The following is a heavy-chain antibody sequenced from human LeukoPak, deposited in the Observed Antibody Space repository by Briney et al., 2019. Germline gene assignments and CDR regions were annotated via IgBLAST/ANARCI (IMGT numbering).Heavy chain of an antibody. Sequence: ASVKVSCKASGYTFTSYGISWVRQAPGQGLEWMGWISAYNGNTNYAQKLQGRVTMTTDTSTSTAYMELRSLRSDDTAVYYCASTIHCGGDSPFEYWGQGTLVTVSS. J-gene: IGHJ4*02. CDR3: ASTIHCGGDSPFEY. V-gene: IGHV1-18*01. D-gene: IGHD2-21*02. CDR2: ISAYNGNT. CDR1: GYTFTSYG.